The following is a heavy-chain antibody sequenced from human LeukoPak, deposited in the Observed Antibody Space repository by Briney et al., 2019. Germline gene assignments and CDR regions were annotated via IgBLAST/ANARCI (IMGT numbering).Heavy chain of an antibody. CDR1: GGSISSYY. V-gene: IGHV4-59*01. J-gene: IGHJ6*04. CDR2: IYYSGST. D-gene: IGHD6-19*01. Sequence: SETLSLTCTVSGGSISSYYWSWIRQPPGKGLEWIGYIYYSGSTNYNPSLKSRVTISVDTSKNQFSLKLSSVTAADTAVYYCARGGTGAVVVDLGYYYYYGMDVWGKGTTVTVSS. CDR3: ARGGTGAVVVDLGYYYYYGMDV.